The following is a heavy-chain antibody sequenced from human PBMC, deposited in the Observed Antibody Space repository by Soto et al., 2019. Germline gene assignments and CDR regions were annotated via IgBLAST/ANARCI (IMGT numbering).Heavy chain of an antibody. CDR1: GGTFSSYA. CDR3: ATTPGYCSSTSCYPTNYYYYGMDV. J-gene: IGHJ6*02. D-gene: IGHD2-2*01. V-gene: IGHV1-69*06. Sequence: SVKVSCKASGGTFSSYAISWVRQAPGQGREWMGGIIPIFGTANYAQKFLGRVTITADKFTRTAYMELSSLRSEDTSVYYCATTPGYCSSTSCYPTNYYYYGMDVWCQGTTVTVSS. CDR2: IIPIFGTA.